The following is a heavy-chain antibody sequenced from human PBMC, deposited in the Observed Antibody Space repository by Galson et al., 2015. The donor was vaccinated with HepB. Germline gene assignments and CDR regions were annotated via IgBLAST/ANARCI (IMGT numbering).Heavy chain of an antibody. CDR1: GFTVSSNY. V-gene: IGHV3-53*01. CDR3: ARAVRLAVARALDI. CDR2: ISSGDIT. J-gene: IGHJ3*02. Sequence: SLRLSCAASGFTVSSNYMNWVRQAPGKGLEWVSVISSGDITYYADSVKGRFTVSRDNSKNTLYLQMNSLRAEDTAVYYCARAVRLAVARALDIWGQGTMVTVSS. D-gene: IGHD6-19*01.